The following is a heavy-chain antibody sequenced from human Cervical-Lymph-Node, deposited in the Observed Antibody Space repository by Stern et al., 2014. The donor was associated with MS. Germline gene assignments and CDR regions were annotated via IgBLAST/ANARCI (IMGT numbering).Heavy chain of an antibody. D-gene: IGHD5-12*01. CDR2: IYYSGTT. CDR1: GGSISRSTYY. J-gene: IGHJ4*02. Sequence: QLQLQESGPGLVKPSETLSLTCSVSGGSISRSTYYWGWIRQPPGKGLEWIGSIYYSGTTYYNPSLKSRVTIGTSTKQFSLRLSTVTAADTAVYYCARHDGWLPHYWSQGTLVTVSS. V-gene: IGHV4-39*01. CDR3: ARHDGWLPHY.